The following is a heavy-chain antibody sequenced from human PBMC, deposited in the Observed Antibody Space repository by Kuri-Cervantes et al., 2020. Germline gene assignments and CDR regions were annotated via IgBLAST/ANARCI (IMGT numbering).Heavy chain of an antibody. D-gene: IGHD4-17*01. CDR3: ARMYGDYLFDY. CDR1: GGSISSGDYY. Sequence: LRLSCTVSGGSISSGDYYWSWIRQPPGKGLEWIGYIYYSGSTYYNPSLKSRVTISVDTSKNQFSPKLSSVTAADTAVYYCARMYGDYLFDYWGQGTLVTVSS. V-gene: IGHV4-30-4*01. J-gene: IGHJ4*02. CDR2: IYYSGST.